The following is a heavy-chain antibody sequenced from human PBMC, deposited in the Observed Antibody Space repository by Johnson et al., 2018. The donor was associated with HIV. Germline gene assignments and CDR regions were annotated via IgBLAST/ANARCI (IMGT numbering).Heavy chain of an antibody. CDR3: AKDLSPYSSGWYDAFDI. D-gene: IGHD6-19*01. Sequence: VQLVESGGGLVQPGGSLRLSCAASGFTFSSYAMSWVRQAPGKGLEWVSAISGSGGSIGYADSVKGRFTISRDNAKNSLYLQMNSLRAEDTAVYYCAKDLSPYSSGWYDAFDIRGQGTMVTVSS. J-gene: IGHJ3*02. V-gene: IGHV3-23*04. CDR2: ISGSGGSI. CDR1: GFTFSSYA.